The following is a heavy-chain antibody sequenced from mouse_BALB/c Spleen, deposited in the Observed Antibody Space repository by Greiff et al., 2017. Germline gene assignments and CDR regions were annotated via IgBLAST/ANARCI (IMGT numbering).Heavy chain of an antibody. J-gene: IGHJ2*01. CDR2: ISDGGSYT. V-gene: IGHV5-4*02. Sequence: EVQVVESGGGLVKPGGSLKLSCAASGFTFSDYYMYWVRQTPEKRLEWVATISDGGSYTYYPDSVKGRFTISRDNAKNNLYLQMSSLKSEDTAMYYCARGYGYEYYFDYWGQGTTLTVSS. CDR3: ARGYGYEYYFDY. CDR1: GFTFSDYY. D-gene: IGHD2-2*01.